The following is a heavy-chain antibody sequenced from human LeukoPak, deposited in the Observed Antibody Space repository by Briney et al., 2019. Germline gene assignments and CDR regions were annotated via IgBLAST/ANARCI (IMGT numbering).Heavy chain of an antibody. CDR3: ASLEMATDY. Sequence: GESLKISCKGSGYSFTSYWISWVRQMLGKGLEWMGRIDPSDSYTNYSPSFQGRVTISADKSISTAYLQWASLKASDTAMYYCASLEMATDYWGQGTLVTVSS. D-gene: IGHD5-24*01. CDR1: GYSFTSYW. J-gene: IGHJ4*02. V-gene: IGHV5-10-1*01. CDR2: IDPSDSYT.